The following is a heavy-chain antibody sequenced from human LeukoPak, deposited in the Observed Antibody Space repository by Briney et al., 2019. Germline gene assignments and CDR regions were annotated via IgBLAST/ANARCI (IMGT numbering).Heavy chain of an antibody. J-gene: IGHJ4*02. CDR1: GFTFTSSA. CDR2: IVVGSGNT. V-gene: IGHV1-58*01. D-gene: IGHD6-13*01. Sequence: SVKVSCKASGFTFTSSAVQWVRQARGQRLEWIGWIVVGSGNTNYAQKFQERVTITRDMSTSTAYMELSSLRSEDTAVYYCARGVAAAGMTGGLDYWGQGTLVTVSS. CDR3: ARGVAAAGMTGGLDY.